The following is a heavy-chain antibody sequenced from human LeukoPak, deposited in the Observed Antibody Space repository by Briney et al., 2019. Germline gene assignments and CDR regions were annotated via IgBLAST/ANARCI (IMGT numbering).Heavy chain of an antibody. CDR2: INPNSGGT. D-gene: IGHD3-16*02. CDR3: ARDQIMITFGGVIDDY. J-gene: IGHJ4*02. CDR1: GYTFTGYY. Sequence: ASVKVSCKASGYTFTGYYMHWVRQAPGRGLEWMGRINPNSGGTNYAQKFQGRVTMTRDTSISTAYMELSRLRSDDTAVYYCARDQIMITFGGVIDDYWGQGTLSPSPQ. V-gene: IGHV1-2*06.